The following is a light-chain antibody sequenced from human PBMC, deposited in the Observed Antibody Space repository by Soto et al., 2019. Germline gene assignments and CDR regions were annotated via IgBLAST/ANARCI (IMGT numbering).Light chain of an antibody. V-gene: IGLV7-46*01. CDR2: DTS. J-gene: IGLJ2*01. CDR3: LLPYSGAVV. Sequence: QAVVTQEPSLTVSPGGTVTLTCGSSPGAVTSGHYPYWFQQKTGQAPRTLIFDTSSKHSWTPARFSGSLLGGKAALTLSGAQPEDEAEYYCLLPYSGAVVFGGGTQLNVL. CDR1: PGAVTSGHY.